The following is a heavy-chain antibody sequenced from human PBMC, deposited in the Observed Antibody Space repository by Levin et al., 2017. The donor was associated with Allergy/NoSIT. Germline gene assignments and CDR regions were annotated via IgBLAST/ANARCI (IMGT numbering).Heavy chain of an antibody. V-gene: IGHV4-34*01. D-gene: IGHD3-10*01. CDR3: ARGKYYYGSGLLYNWFDP. CDR1: GGSFSGYY. CDR2: INHSGST. J-gene: IGHJ5*02. Sequence: SETLSLTCAVYGGSFSGYYWSWIRQPPGKGLEWIGEINHSGSTNYNPSLKSRVTISVDTSKNQFSLKLSSVTAADTAVYYCARGKYYYGSGLLYNWFDPWGQGTLVTVSS.